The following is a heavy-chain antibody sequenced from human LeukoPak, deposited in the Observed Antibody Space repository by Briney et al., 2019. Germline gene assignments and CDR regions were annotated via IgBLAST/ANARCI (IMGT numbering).Heavy chain of an antibody. Sequence: GGSLRLSCAASGFTFSSYAMTWVRQAPGKGLEWVSGISGNGGSTYYADSVKGRFTISRDNSKNTLYLLMNSLRAEDTAAYYCAKDRGRYFDWLYDFWGQGTLVTASS. J-gene: IGHJ4*02. CDR3: AKDRGRYFDWLYDF. CDR2: ISGNGGST. CDR1: GFTFSSYA. V-gene: IGHV3-23*01. D-gene: IGHD3-9*01.